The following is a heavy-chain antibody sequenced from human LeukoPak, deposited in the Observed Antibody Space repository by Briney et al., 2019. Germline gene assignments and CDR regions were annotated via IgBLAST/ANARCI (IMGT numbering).Heavy chain of an antibody. CDR3: ASSGIVVVITSFDY. Sequence: KTGGSLRLSCAASGFTFSSYSMNWVRQAPGKGLEWVSSISSSSSYIYYADSVKGRFTISRDNAKNSLYLQMNSLRAEDTAVYYCASSGIVVVITSFDYWGQGTLVTVSS. CDR1: GFTFSSYS. CDR2: ISSSSSYI. V-gene: IGHV3-21*01. J-gene: IGHJ4*02. D-gene: IGHD3-22*01.